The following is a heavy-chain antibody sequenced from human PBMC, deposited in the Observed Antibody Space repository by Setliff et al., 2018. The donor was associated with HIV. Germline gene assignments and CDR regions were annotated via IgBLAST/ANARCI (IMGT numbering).Heavy chain of an antibody. CDR2: IIPLVGLA. CDR3: VRDPWGSGSFGSVHF. CDR1: GDTLSSYS. V-gene: IGHV1-69*10. D-gene: IGHD3-10*01. Sequence: SVKVSCKASGDTLSSYSISWVRQAPGQGLEWMGAIIPLVGLADYAQKFQGRLTLTGDKSTNIVYMDLSSLTFEDTAVYFCVRDPWGSGSFGSVHFWGPGTLVTVSS. J-gene: IGHJ4*02.